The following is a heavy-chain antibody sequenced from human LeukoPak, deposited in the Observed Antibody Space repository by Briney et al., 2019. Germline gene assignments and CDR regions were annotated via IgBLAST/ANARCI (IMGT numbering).Heavy chain of an antibody. Sequence: SETLSLTCTVSSGSISSYYWSWIRQPPGKGLEWIGYIYYSGSTNYNPSLKSRVTISVDTSKNQFSLKLSSVTAADTAVYYCARGSYLYYYYGMDVWGQGTTVTVSS. CDR2: IYYSGST. J-gene: IGHJ6*02. CDR3: ARGSYLYYYYGMDV. D-gene: IGHD1-26*01. CDR1: SGSISSYY. V-gene: IGHV4-59*01.